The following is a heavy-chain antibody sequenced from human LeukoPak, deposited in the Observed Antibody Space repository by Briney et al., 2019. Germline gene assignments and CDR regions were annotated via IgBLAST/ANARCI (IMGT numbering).Heavy chain of an antibody. CDR3: AKLYEQTYYDFWSGYFDY. V-gene: IGHV3-23*01. Sequence: SGGSLRLSCAASGFTFSSYAMSWVRQAPGKGLEWVSAIGGSGGSTYYADSVKGRFTISRDNSKNTLYLQMNSLRAEDTAVYYCAKLYEQTYYDFWSGYFDYWGQGTLVTVSS. CDR1: GFTFSSYA. J-gene: IGHJ4*02. D-gene: IGHD3-3*01. CDR2: IGGSGGST.